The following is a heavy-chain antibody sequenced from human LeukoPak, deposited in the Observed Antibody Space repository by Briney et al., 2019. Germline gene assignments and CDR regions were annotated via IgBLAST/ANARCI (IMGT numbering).Heavy chain of an antibody. CDR3: AKLLLETGGIGEEFDY. CDR2: IRHDGNKK. Sequence: AGGSLTLSCAASGFTFSSYARYWVRQAPGKGLEWVAFIRHDGNKKYYTDSVKGRFTIYRDNYKHTLYLQMNSLTSEDTAVYYCAKLLLETGGIGEEFDYWGQGTLVTVSS. CDR1: GFTFSSYA. V-gene: IGHV3-30*02. D-gene: IGHD3-22*01. J-gene: IGHJ4*02.